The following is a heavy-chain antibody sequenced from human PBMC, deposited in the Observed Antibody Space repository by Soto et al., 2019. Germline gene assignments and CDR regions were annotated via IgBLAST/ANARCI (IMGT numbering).Heavy chain of an antibody. CDR2: IIPVFGTS. V-gene: IGHV1-69*12. D-gene: IGHD6-19*01. CDR3: ASLPMHSSGWYAFDS. Sequence: QVQLVQSGAEVKKPGSSMKVSCKASGGTFSSYAFSWVRQAPGQGLEWLGGIIPVFGTSSYAQKFQGRVTITADESTSTAYMELSSLRSEDTAVYYCASLPMHSSGWYAFDSWGQGTLVTVSS. J-gene: IGHJ4*02. CDR1: GGTFSSYA.